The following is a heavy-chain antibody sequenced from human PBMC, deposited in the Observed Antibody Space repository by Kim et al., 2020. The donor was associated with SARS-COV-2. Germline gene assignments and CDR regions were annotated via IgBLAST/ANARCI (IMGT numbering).Heavy chain of an antibody. D-gene: IGHD2-15*01. V-gene: IGHV3-33*01. J-gene: IGHJ4*02. CDR2: IWPDGNNK. Sequence: GGSLRLSCAASGFSFSSYGMHWVRQAPGKGLEWVAVIWPDGNNKYYAGSVKGRFTISRDNSKNTLWLQMDSLRGEDTAVYYCARVDCSGTRCYWGSGIDYWGQGTLVTVSS. CDR1: GFSFSSYG. CDR3: ARVDCSGTRCYWGSGIDY.